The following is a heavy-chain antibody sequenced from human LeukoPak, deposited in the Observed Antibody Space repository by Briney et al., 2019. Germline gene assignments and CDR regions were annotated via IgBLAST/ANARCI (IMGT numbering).Heavy chain of an antibody. D-gene: IGHD4-11*01. Sequence: SETLSLTCAVSGDSISNSNWWTWIRQPPGKGLEWIGEVYPSGSTNYSPSLKSRVTMSVDTSKNQFSLKLSSVTAADTAVYYCARGEIDYTHYYYYYYMDVWGKGTTVTISS. J-gene: IGHJ6*03. CDR3: ARGEIDYTHYYYYYYMDV. CDR2: VYPSGST. V-gene: IGHV4-4*02. CDR1: GDSISNSNW.